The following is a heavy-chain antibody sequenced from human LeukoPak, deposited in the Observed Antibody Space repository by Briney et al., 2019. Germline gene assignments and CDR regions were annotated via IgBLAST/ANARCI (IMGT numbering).Heavy chain of an antibody. CDR3: ARGGYYYGSGTNWFDP. Sequence: SETLSLTCTVSGGSISSGSYYWSWIRQPAGKGLEWIGRIYTSGSTNYNPSLKSRVTISVDTSKNQFSLRLSSVTAADTAVYYCARGGYYYGSGTNWFDPWGQGTLVTVSS. CDR1: GGSISSGSYY. V-gene: IGHV4-61*02. D-gene: IGHD3-10*01. J-gene: IGHJ5*02. CDR2: IYTSGST.